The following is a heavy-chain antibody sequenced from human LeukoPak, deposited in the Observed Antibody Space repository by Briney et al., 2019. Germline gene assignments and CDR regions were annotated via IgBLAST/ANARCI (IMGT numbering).Heavy chain of an antibody. CDR2: VSSSGFST. CDR1: GFTFNEYV. V-gene: IGHV3-23*01. Sequence: PGGSLTLSCAVSGFTFNEYVMSWVRQAPGSGLEWVPAVSSSGFSTYYADSVKGRFTISRDNFKNTLYLQMNSLRAEDTAVYYCAKEYYYDSFDYWGQGTLVTVSS. J-gene: IGHJ4*02. D-gene: IGHD3-22*01. CDR3: AKEYYYDSFDY.